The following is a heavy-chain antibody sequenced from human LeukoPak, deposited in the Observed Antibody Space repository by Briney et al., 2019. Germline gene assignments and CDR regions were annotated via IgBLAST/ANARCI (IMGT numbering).Heavy chain of an antibody. V-gene: IGHV4-31*03. CDR1: GGSISSGGYY. D-gene: IGHD2/OR15-2a*01. J-gene: IGHJ5*02. Sequence: PSETLSLTCTVSGGSISSGGYYWSWIRQHPGKGLEWIGYIYYSGSTYYNPSLKSRVTISVDTSKNQFSLKLSSVTAADTAVYYCARQGYFTWFDPWGQGTLVTVSS. CDR2: IYYSGST. CDR3: ARQGYFTWFDP.